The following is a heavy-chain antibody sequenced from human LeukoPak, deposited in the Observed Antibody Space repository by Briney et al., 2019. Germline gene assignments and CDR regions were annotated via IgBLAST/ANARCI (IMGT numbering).Heavy chain of an antibody. CDR3: AKIDGDYAHY. V-gene: IGHV3-23*01. J-gene: IGHJ4*02. Sequence: GGSLRLSCAASGFTFSSYAMSWVRQAPGKGLERVSSISGTGGSTYYADSVKGRFTISRDNSKNTLYFQMNSLRAEDTAVYYCAKIDGDYAHYWGQGTLVTVSS. CDR2: ISGTGGST. D-gene: IGHD4-17*01. CDR1: GFTFSSYA.